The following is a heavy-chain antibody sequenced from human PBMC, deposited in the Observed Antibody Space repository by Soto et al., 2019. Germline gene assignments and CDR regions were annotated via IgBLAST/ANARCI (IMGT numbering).Heavy chain of an antibody. CDR3: ARDDRSDHWFDP. J-gene: IGHJ5*02. V-gene: IGHV4-30-4*02. CDR2: IYYSGST. Sequence: SDTLSLTCTVSGGSISSGDYYWSWIRQPPGKGLEWIGYIYYSGSTYYNPSLKSRVTISVDTSKNQFSLKLSSVTAADTAVYYCARDDRSDHWFDPWGQGTMVTVYS. CDR1: GGSISSGDYY.